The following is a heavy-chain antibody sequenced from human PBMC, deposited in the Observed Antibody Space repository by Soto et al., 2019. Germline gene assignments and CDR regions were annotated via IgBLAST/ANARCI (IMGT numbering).Heavy chain of an antibody. CDR2: IYWNDDK. D-gene: IGHD5-18*01. CDR3: VRNEYTYGVDY. J-gene: IGHJ4*02. V-gene: IGHV2-5*01. CDR1: GFSLSTSGVG. Sequence: QITLKESGPTLVKPTQTLTLTCTFSGFSLSTSGVGVGWIRQPPGKALEWLALIYWNDDKHHSPSLKSRLTITKDTSENQVVLTLTNMDPVDTATYYCVRNEYTYGVDYWGQGTLVTVSS.